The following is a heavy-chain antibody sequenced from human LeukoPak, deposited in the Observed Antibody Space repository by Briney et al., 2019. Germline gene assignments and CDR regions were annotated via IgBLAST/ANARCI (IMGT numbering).Heavy chain of an antibody. CDR1: GGTFSSYA. D-gene: IGHD4-23*01. J-gene: IGHJ4*02. CDR3: ATAYDYGGNSGALDY. CDR2: IIPIFGTA. Sequence: SVKVSCKASGGTFSSYAISWVRQAPGQGLEWMGGIIPIFGTANYAQKFQGRVTITTDESTSTAYMELSSLRSEDTAVYYCATAYDYGGNSGALDYWGQGTLVTVSS. V-gene: IGHV1-69*05.